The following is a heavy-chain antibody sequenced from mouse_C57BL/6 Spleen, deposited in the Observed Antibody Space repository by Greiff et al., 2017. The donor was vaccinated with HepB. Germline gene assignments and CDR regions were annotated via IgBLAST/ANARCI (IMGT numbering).Heavy chain of an antibody. CDR1: GYTFTDYY. D-gene: IGHD1-1*01. CDR3: ARRDLLLRVFDV. Sequence: QVQLQQSGAELVRPGASVKLSCKASGYTFTDYYINWVKQRPGQGLEWIARIYPGSGNTYYNEKFKGKATLTAEKSSSTAYMQLSSLTSEDSAVYFCARRDLLLRVFDVWGTGTTVTVSS. CDR2: IYPGSGNT. V-gene: IGHV1-76*01. J-gene: IGHJ1*03.